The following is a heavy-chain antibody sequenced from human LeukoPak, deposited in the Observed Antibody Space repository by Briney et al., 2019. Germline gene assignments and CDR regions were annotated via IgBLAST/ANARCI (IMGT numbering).Heavy chain of an antibody. CDR1: GGSISSSSYY. D-gene: IGHD1-7*01. CDR3: ARSNWDSNVGIDY. Sequence: SETLSLTCTVSGGSISSSSYYWGWIRQPPGKGLEWIGTMYYSGITYYNPSLKSRVTTSVDTSKNQFTLKVSSVTAADTAVYYCARSNWDSNVGIDYWGQGTLVTVSS. V-gene: IGHV4-39*01. J-gene: IGHJ4*02. CDR2: MYYSGIT.